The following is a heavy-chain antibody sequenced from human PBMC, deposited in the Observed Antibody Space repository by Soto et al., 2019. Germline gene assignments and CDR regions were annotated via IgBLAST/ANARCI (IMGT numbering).Heavy chain of an antibody. Sequence: GGSLRLSCAASGFTFSGHGMHWVRQAPGKGLEWVAVISYDGSNKYYADSVKGRFTISRDNSKNTLYLQMNSLRAEDTAVYYCAKAFIEAFDYHFGMDVWGQGTTVTVSS. CDR2: ISYDGSNK. CDR3: AKAFIEAFDYHFGMDV. V-gene: IGHV3-30*18. J-gene: IGHJ6*02. CDR1: GFTFSGHG. D-gene: IGHD3-10*01.